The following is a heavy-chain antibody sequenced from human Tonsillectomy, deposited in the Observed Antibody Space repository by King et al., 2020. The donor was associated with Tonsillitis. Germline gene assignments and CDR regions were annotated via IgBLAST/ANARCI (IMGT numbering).Heavy chain of an antibody. J-gene: IGHJ3*02. CDR1: GFTFSSYS. CDR2: ISSSSSYI. V-gene: IGHV3-21*01. Sequence: VQLVESGGGLVKPGGSLRLSCAASGFTFSSYSMNWVRQAPGKGLEWVSSISSSSSYIYYADSVKGRFTISRDNAKNSLYLQMNSLRAEDTAVYYCARATHDSSGYSSQGVAFDIWGQGIMVTVSS. D-gene: IGHD3-22*01. CDR3: ARATHDSSGYSSQGVAFDI.